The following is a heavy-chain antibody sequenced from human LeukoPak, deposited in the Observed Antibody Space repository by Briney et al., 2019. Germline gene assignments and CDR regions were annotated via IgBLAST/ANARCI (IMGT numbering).Heavy chain of an antibody. CDR1: GGSISSGSYY. CDR3: ARDPAYYYDSSAYWR. J-gene: IGHJ4*02. Sequence: SETLSLTCTVSGGSISSGSYYWSWIRQPAGKGLEWIGHIYTSGRTNYNPSLKSRATISVDTSENQFSLKLTSVTAADTAVYYCARDPAYYYDSSAYWRWGQGTLVTVSS. D-gene: IGHD3-22*01. V-gene: IGHV4-61*09. CDR2: IYTSGRT.